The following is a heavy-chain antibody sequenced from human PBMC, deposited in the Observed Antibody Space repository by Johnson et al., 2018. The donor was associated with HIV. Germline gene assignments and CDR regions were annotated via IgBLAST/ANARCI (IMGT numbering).Heavy chain of an antibody. V-gene: IGHV3-23*04. D-gene: IGHD2-21*01. CDR1: GFTFDEYA. CDR2: ISGSGGST. Sequence: EVQLVESGGGLVQPGRSLRLSCAASGFTFDEYAMHWVRQAPGKGLEWVSGISGSGGSTYYADSVKGRFTISRDNSKNTLYLQMNSLRAEDTAVYYCAKDCVGVWWSRAFDIWGQWTMVTVSS. CDR3: AKDCVGVWWSRAFDI. J-gene: IGHJ3*02.